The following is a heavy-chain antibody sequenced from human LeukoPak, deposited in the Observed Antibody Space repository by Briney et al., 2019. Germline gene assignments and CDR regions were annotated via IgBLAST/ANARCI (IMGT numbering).Heavy chain of an antibody. J-gene: IGHJ4*02. CDR1: GYTFTSYA. V-gene: IGHV1-3*01. D-gene: IGHD3-22*01. CDR2: INAGNGNT. CDR3: TRSFPYYYDSNYFDY. Sequence: ASVKVSCKASGYTFTSYAMHWMRLAPGQRLEWMGWINAGNGNTKYSQKFQGRVTITRDTSASTAYMELSSLRSEDTAVYYCTRSFPYYYDSNYFDYWGQGTLVTVSS.